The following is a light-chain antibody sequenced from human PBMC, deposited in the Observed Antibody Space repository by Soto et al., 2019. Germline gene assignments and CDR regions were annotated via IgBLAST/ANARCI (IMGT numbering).Light chain of an antibody. J-gene: IGKJ5*01. CDR1: QSISSY. CDR3: QQYAVSPIT. CDR2: AAS. V-gene: IGKV1-39*01. Sequence: DIQMTQSPYSLSASVGDRVTITCRASQSISSYLNWYHQKPGKAPKLLIYAASSLQSGVPSRFSGSGSGTDFTLTISRLEPEDFAVFYCQQYAVSPITFGQGTRLEIK.